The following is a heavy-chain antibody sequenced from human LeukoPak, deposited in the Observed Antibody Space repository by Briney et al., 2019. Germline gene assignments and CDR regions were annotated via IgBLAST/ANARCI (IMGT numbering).Heavy chain of an antibody. V-gene: IGHV3-23*01. CDR3: AKGQSFIAAAGTMSY. CDR1: GFTFSSYA. Sequence: GGSLRLSCAASGFTFSSYAMSWVRQAPGKGLEWASAISGSGGSTYYADSVKGRFTISRDNSKNTLYLQMNSLRAEDTAVYYCAKGQSFIAAAGTMSYWGQGTLVTVSS. D-gene: IGHD6-13*01. CDR2: ISGSGGST. J-gene: IGHJ4*02.